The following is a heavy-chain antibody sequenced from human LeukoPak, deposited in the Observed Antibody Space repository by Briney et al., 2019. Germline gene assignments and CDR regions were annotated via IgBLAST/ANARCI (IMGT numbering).Heavy chain of an antibody. V-gene: IGHV1-2*02. Sequence: ASVKVSCKASGYTFTGYYMHWVRQAPGQGLEWMGWINPNSGGTNYAQKFQGGVTMTRDTSISTAYMELSRLRSDDTAVYYCARGAVVVAVAGVLILKKPDYFDYWGQGTLVTVSS. J-gene: IGHJ4*02. CDR2: INPNSGGT. CDR1: GYTFTGYY. CDR3: ARGAVVVAVAGVLILKKPDYFDY. D-gene: IGHD6-19*01.